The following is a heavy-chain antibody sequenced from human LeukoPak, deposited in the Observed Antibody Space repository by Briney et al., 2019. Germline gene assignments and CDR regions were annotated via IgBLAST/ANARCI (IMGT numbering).Heavy chain of an antibody. CDR1: GFTFRSYG. CDR2: LRYDGSNK. D-gene: IGHD6-19*01. V-gene: IGHV3-30*02. J-gene: IGHJ4*02. CDR3: ASYRHSGWYGKDFDY. Sequence: GGSLRLSCAASGFTFRSYGIHWVRQAPGKGLEWVAFLRYDGSNKYYADAVKGRFTISRDNFKNTLYLQMNSLRTEDTAVYYCASYRHSGWYGKDFDYWGQGTLVTVSS.